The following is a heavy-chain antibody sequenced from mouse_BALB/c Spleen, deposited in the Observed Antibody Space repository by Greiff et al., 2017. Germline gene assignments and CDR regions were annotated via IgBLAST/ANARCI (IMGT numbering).Heavy chain of an antibody. Sequence: EVMLVESGGGLVKPGGSLKLSCAASGFTFSDYYMYWVRQTPEKRLEWVATISDGGSYTYYPDSVKGRFTISRDNAKNNLYLQMSSLKSEDTAMYYCARAHYYGHYYAMDYWGQGTSVTVSS. V-gene: IGHV5-4*02. CDR1: GFTFSDYY. J-gene: IGHJ4*01. CDR3: ARAHYYGHYYAMDY. CDR2: ISDGGSYT. D-gene: IGHD1-2*01.